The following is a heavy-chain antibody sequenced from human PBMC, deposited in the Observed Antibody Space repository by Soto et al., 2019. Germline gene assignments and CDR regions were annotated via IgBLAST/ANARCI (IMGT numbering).Heavy chain of an antibody. CDR3: ARGGDYGDYDYYYYGMDV. Sequence: GGSLRLSCAASGFTFSSYAMHWVRQAPGKGLEWVAVISYDGSNKYYADSVKGRFTISRDNSKNTLYLQMNSLRAEDTAVYYCARGGDYGDYDYYYYGMDVWGQGTTVTVSS. D-gene: IGHD4-17*01. V-gene: IGHV3-30-3*01. J-gene: IGHJ6*02. CDR2: ISYDGSNK. CDR1: GFTFSSYA.